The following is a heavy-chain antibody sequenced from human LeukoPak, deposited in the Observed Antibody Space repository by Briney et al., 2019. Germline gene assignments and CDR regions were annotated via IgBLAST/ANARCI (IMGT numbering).Heavy chain of an antibody. Sequence: GGSLRLSCAASGFTFSTYSMNWVRQAPGKGLEWVSYISSSRNTIYYADSVKGRFTISRDNAKNSLYLQMNSLRAEDTAVYYCARDSSGYSYPPYYIDYWGQGTLVTVSS. CDR1: GFTFSTYS. CDR3: ARDSSGYSYPPYYIDY. D-gene: IGHD3-22*01. J-gene: IGHJ4*02. CDR2: ISSSRNTI. V-gene: IGHV3-48*01.